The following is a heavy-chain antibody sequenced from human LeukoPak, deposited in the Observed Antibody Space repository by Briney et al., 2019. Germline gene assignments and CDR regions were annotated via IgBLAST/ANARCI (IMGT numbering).Heavy chain of an antibody. V-gene: IGHV3-23*01. CDR3: AKQWLDY. J-gene: IGHJ4*02. Sequence: GGSLGLSFAAPGLTFSSFAMSWVRRAPGKGLEWVSAISGSGGSTYYADSVKGRFTVSRDNSKNTLYLQMNSLRAEDTAVYYCAKQWLDYWGQGTLVTVSS. D-gene: IGHD6-19*01. CDR1: GLTFSSFA. CDR2: ISGSGGST.